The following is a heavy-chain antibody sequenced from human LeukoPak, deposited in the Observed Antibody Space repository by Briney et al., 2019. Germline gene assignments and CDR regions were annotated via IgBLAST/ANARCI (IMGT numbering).Heavy chain of an antibody. CDR2: ISGGGGST. V-gene: IGHV3-23*01. Sequence: GGSLRLSCAASGFTFSSYAMSWVRQAPGKGLEWVSAISGGGGSTYHADSVKGRFTISRDNSKDTLYLQMNSLRAEATAVYYCAKGNYYYYYYYMDVWGKGTTVTVSS. J-gene: IGHJ6*03. CDR1: GFTFSSYA. D-gene: IGHD1-7*01. CDR3: AKGNYYYYYYYMDV.